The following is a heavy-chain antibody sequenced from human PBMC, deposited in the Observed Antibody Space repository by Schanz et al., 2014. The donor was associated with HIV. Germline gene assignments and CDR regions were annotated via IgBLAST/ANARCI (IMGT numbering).Heavy chain of an antibody. D-gene: IGHD3-9*01. CDR2: ITWNSGKK. J-gene: IGHJ4*02. V-gene: IGHV3-9*01. Sequence: EVVLVESGGGLVKPGRSLRLSCAASGFTFDDYVMHWVRQAPGRGLEWVSGITWNSGKKGYAKSVKGRFTISRDNAKNSLSLQMNSLRAEDTAVYYCAKSSGWLYEHFDYWGQGTLVTVSS. CDR3: AKSSGWLYEHFDY. CDR1: GFTFDDYV.